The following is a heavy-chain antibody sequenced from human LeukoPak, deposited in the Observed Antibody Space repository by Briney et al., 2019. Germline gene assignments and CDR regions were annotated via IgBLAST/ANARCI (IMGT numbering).Heavy chain of an antibody. Sequence: GGSLRLSCVASGFSFSNLAMGWVRQAPGNGLEWVSVISDSGGIAYYADSVKGRFTISRDNSRNTLYLQMNSLRVDDTAVYYCAKDARRYSGWYFFDHWGQGTLVTVSS. CDR2: ISDSGGIA. D-gene: IGHD6-19*01. CDR3: AKDARRYSGWYFFDH. J-gene: IGHJ4*02. CDR1: GFSFSNLA. V-gene: IGHV3-23*01.